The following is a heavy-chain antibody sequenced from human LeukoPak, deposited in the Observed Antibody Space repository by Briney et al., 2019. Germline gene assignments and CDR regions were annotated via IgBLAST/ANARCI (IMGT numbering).Heavy chain of an antibody. J-gene: IGHJ4*02. Sequence: GGSLRLSCAASGFTFSNAWMSWVRQAPGKGLEWVGRIKSKTDGGTTDYAAPVKGRFTISRDDSKNTLYLQMNSLKTEDTAVYYCARARYQYCSGGSCPPSSWGQGTLVTVSS. D-gene: IGHD2-15*01. V-gene: IGHV3-15*01. CDR1: GFTFSNAW. CDR3: ARARYQYCSGGSCPPSS. CDR2: IKSKTDGGTT.